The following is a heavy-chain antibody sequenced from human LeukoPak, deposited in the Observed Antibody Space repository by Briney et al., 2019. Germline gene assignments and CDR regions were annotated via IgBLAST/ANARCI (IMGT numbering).Heavy chain of an antibody. V-gene: IGHV3-48*03. CDR1: GFTFSNYE. J-gene: IGHJ4*02. D-gene: IGHD1-7*01. CDR2: ISGSGSTI. CDR3: ARAGWNYMGYFDY. Sequence: GGSLRLSCAASGFTFSNYEMNWVRQAPGKGLEWLSYISGSGSTIYYADSVKGRFTISRDDAKKSLYLQMNSLRAEDMAVYYCARAGWNYMGYFDYWGQGTLVTVSS.